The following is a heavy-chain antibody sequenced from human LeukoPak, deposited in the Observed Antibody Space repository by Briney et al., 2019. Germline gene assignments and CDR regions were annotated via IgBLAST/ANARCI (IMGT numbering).Heavy chain of an antibody. V-gene: IGHV1-69*13. CDR3: ARSLDVDIVATTHFGY. CDR2: IIPIFGTA. Sequence: SVKVSCKASGGTFSSYAISWVRQAPGQGLEWMGGIIPIFGTANYAQKFQGRVTITADESTSTAYMELSSLRSEDTAVYYCARSLDVDIVATTHFGYWGQGTLVTVSS. J-gene: IGHJ4*02. CDR1: GGTFSSYA. D-gene: IGHD5-12*01.